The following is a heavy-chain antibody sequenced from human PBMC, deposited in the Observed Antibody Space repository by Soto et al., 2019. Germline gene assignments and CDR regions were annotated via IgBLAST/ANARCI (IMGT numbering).Heavy chain of an antibody. D-gene: IGHD3-10*02. CDR1: GGSISSGDYY. Sequence: QVQLQESGPGLVKPSQTLSLTCTVSGGSISSGDYYWSWIRQPPGKGLEWIGFIYYSGSTYYNPSLKTRVTLSLDTATTLFSLKLSSVTAAATAVFSCSSWLFVDLFDSWRQVTLVTVSS. V-gene: IGHV4-30-4*01. CDR2: IYYSGST. J-gene: IGHJ4*02. CDR3: SSWLFVDLFDS.